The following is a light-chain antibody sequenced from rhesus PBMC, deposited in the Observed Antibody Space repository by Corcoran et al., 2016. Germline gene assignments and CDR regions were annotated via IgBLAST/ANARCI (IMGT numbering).Light chain of an antibody. V-gene: IGKV3-24*01. CDR2: GAS. CDR3: LQHSNWPHS. J-gene: IGKJ2*01. Sequence: EIVMTQSPATLSLSPGERATLSCRASQSVSSSLAWYQQKPGQAPRLLIQGASSRATGIPDRFSGSGSGTDFTLTISSLEPEDVAVYYCLQHSNWPHSFGQGTKVEIK. CDR1: QSVSSS.